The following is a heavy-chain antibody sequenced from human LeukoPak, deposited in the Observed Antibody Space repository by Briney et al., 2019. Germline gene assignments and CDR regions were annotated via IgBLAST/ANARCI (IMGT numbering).Heavy chain of an antibody. Sequence: ASVKVSCKASGYTFTSYGISWVRQAPGQGLEWMGWISAYNGNTNYAQKLQGRVTMTTDTSTSTAYMELRSLRSDDTAVYYCARAYCSGGSCQDGGGLQLWFYYYYGMDVWGQGTTVTVSS. V-gene: IGHV1-18*01. CDR3: ARAYCSGGSCQDGGGLQLWFYYYYGMDV. D-gene: IGHD2-15*01. J-gene: IGHJ6*02. CDR2: ISAYNGNT. CDR1: GYTFTSYG.